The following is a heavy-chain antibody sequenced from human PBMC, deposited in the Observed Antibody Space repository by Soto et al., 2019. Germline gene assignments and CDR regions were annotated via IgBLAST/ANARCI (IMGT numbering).Heavy chain of an antibody. Sequence: GESMPISCKGSGYSFTTYWICWVRQMPAKGLEWMGIINPRDSDTRYSPSFQGQVTISADKSINTAYLQWSSLTASDPATYYCARPGSGLSYYCGQGTLVTGSA. J-gene: IGHJ4*02. CDR3: ARPGSGLSYY. D-gene: IGHD3-16*02. V-gene: IGHV5-51*01. CDR2: INPRDSDT. CDR1: GYSFTTYW.